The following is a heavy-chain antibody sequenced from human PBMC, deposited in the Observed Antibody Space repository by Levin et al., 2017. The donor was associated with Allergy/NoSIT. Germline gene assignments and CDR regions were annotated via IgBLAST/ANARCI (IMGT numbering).Heavy chain of an antibody. CDR3: ARVVGSTRGYYLDY. CDR2: ISTSET. Sequence: RPSETLSLTCSVSGGAIRSSYWSWIRQSAGKGLEWIGRISTSETNYNPSLTGRVTMSLDTSKTQFSLKLGSVTAADTAVYYCARVVGSTRGYYLDYWGQGTLVTVSS. J-gene: IGHJ4*02. D-gene: IGHD1-26*01. CDR1: GGAIRSSY. V-gene: IGHV4-4*07.